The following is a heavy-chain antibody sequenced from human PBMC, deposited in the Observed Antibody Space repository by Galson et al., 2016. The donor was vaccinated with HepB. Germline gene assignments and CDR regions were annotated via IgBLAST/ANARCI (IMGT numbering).Heavy chain of an antibody. Sequence: SLRLSCAGSGYNFNNFAMHWVRQAPGKGLQWVAVTSFYGSNKFYADFVEGRFTISRDNTKNTLSLQMNSLKPEDTAGYYCAADIIVEPAVVRAGGAGGGMDVWGQGSLVIV. CDR2: TSFYGSNK. CDR3: AADIIVEPAVVRAGGAGGGMDV. CDR1: GYNFNNFA. V-gene: IGHV3-30-3*01. J-gene: IGHJ6*02. D-gene: IGHD2-2*01.